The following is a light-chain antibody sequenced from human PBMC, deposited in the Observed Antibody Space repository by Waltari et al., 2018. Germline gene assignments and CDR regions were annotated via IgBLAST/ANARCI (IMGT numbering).Light chain of an antibody. J-gene: IGLJ2*01. V-gene: IGLV2-14*03. Sequence: QSALTQPASVSGSPGQSITTSVPRTSSDVGSYYHLPWYQQHPGKAPILIIFDVSNRPSGVSNRFSGSKSGNTASLTISGLQAEDEADYYCSSYISSSTLELFGGGTSLTVL. CDR3: SSYISSSTLEL. CDR1: SSDVGSYYH. CDR2: DVS.